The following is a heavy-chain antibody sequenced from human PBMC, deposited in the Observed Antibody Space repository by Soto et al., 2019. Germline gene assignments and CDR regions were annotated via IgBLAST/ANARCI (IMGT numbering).Heavy chain of an antibody. Sequence: QITLKEAGPTLVKPTQTLTLTCTFSGFSLSTNAVGVGWIRQPPGKALEWLALIYWDDDTRYSPSLTSRLTITTDTSKKQVVLTMTNMDPLDTATYYCAHGYSYAHYFVSRGQGTLVTVSS. CDR1: GFSLSTNAVG. CDR2: IYWDDDT. V-gene: IGHV2-5*02. D-gene: IGHD5-18*01. CDR3: AHGYSYAHYFVS. J-gene: IGHJ4*02.